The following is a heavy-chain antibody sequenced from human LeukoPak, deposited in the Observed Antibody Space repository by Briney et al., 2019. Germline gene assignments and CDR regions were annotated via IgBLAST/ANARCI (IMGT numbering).Heavy chain of an antibody. D-gene: IGHD1-20*01. CDR3: ARGRYNWSLHYYYGMDV. Sequence: ASVKVSCKASGYTFTGYYIHWVRQAPGQGLEWMGRINPLSGATNYAQKFQGRVTMTRDTSITTAYMELSRLRSDDTAVYYCARGRYNWSLHYYYGMDVWGQGTTVTVSS. CDR1: GYTFTGYY. V-gene: IGHV1-2*06. J-gene: IGHJ6*02. CDR2: INPLSGAT.